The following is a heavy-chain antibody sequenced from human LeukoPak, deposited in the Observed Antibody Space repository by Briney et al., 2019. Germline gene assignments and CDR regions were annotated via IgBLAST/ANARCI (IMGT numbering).Heavy chain of an antibody. CDR2: ITPIIDSA. D-gene: IGHD1-26*01. Sequence: ASVKVSCKTFGGTFRSHIFSWVRQAPGQGLGWMGKITPIIDSAKYSQKFRDRLTITGDSSTGTAYMELSSLTPEDTALYYCTRVNLRGSQYNWFDPWGQGTLVIVSS. CDR1: GGTFRSHI. V-gene: IGHV1-69*08. CDR3: TRVNLRGSQYNWFDP. J-gene: IGHJ5*02.